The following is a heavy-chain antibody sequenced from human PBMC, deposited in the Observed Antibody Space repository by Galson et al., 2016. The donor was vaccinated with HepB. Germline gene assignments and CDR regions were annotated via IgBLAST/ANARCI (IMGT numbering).Heavy chain of an antibody. CDR3: ARTRGCGGGVTCFSFSWFDA. D-gene: IGHD2-15*01. CDR1: GFTFGDYY. J-gene: IGHJ5*02. CDR2: ITGSGFTM. V-gene: IGHV3-11*04. Sequence: SLRLSCAASGFTFGDYYMSWIRQAPGKGLEWISYITGSGFTMSYADSVKGRFTVSRDNAKSSLFLQMDGLRDEDTAVYYCARTRGCGGGVTCFSFSWFDAWGQGTLVTVTS.